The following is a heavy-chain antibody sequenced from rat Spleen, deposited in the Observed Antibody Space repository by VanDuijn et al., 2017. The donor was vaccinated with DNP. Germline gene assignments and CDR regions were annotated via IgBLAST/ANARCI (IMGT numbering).Heavy chain of an antibody. CDR2: INTDGGST. J-gene: IGHJ2*01. CDR1: GFTFSTYW. V-gene: IGHV5-58*01. Sequence: EVQLVESGGGLVQPGRSLKLSCAASGFTFSTYWMYWIRQAPGKGLEWVASINTDGGSTYYPDSVKGRFTISRDNAENTVYLHMNSLRSEDTATYYCTKWDYWGQGVMVTVSS. CDR3: TKWDY.